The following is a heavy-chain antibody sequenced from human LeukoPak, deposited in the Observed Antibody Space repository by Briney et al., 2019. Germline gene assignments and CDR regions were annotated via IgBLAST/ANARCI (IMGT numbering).Heavy chain of an antibody. CDR2: ISWNSGSS. J-gene: IGHJ2*01. Sequence: PGRSLRLSCAASGFNFDDYDIHWVRQAPGKGLEWVLGISWNSGSSAYADSVKGRFTISRDNAKNSLYLQMNSLRTEDTALYYCARGLGGDQGYFNLWGRGTLATVSS. V-gene: IGHV3-9*01. D-gene: IGHD3-10*01. CDR1: GFNFDDYD. CDR3: ARGLGGDQGYFNL.